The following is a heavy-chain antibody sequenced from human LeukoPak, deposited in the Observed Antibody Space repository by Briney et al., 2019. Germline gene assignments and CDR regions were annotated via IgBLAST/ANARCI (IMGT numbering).Heavy chain of an antibody. V-gene: IGHV4-59*08. J-gene: IGHJ4*02. CDR2: IYYSGST. CDR1: GGSINNYY. CDR3: ARQTAKNVDTARFDY. D-gene: IGHD5-18*01. Sequence: SETLSLTCTISGGSINNYYWSLIRQPPGKGLEWIGYIYYSGSTNYNPSLNSRVNISLDTSKNQFSLRLSSVTAADTAVYYCARQTAKNVDTARFDYWGQGTLVTVSS.